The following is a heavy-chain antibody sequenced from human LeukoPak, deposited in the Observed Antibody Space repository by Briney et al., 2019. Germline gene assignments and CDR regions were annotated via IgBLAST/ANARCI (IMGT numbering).Heavy chain of an antibody. J-gene: IGHJ1*01. CDR3: ARDLAVAGTSEYFQH. CDR2: IWYDGSNK. D-gene: IGHD6-19*01. Sequence: GRSLRLSCAASGFTFSSYGMHWVRQAPGKGLEWVAVIWYDGSNKYYAGSVKGRFTISRDNSKNTLYQQMNSLRAEDTAVYYCARDLAVAGTSEYFQHWGQGTLVTVSS. CDR1: GFTFSSYG. V-gene: IGHV3-33*01.